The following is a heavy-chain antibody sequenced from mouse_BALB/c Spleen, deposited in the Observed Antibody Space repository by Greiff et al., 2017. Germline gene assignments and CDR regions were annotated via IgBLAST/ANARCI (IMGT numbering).Heavy chain of an antibody. D-gene: IGHD1-1*01. CDR2: IWTGGGT. CDR3: VRDRIYYYGSSGFDY. J-gene: IGHJ2*01. V-gene: IGHV2-9-2*01. Sequence: VKLMESGPGLVAPSQSLSITCTVSGFSLTSYDISWIRQPPGKGLEWLGVIWTGGGTNYNSAFMSRLSISKDNSKSQVFLKMNSLQTDDTAIYYCVRDRIYYYGSSGFDYWGQGTTLTVSS. CDR1: GFSLTSYD.